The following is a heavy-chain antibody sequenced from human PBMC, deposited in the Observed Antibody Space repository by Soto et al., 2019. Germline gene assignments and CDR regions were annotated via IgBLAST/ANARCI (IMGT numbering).Heavy chain of an antibody. CDR1: GGSITSSGSA. CDR3: ARDYAHIAAAGTIGY. J-gene: IGHJ4*02. CDR2: IDYSGSI. D-gene: IGHD6-13*01. V-gene: IGHV4-39*07. Sequence: PSETMSLTCNASGGSITSSGSAWGWIRQSPGKGLEWIGTIDYSGSINYIPSLKSRITISVDTSKNQFSLKLSSVTAADTAVYYCARDYAHIAAAGTIGYWGQGTLVTVSS.